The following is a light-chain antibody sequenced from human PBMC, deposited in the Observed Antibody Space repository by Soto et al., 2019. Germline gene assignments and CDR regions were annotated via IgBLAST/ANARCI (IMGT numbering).Light chain of an antibody. V-gene: IGLV2-8*01. J-gene: IGLJ2*01. CDR2: EDT. CDR3: CSYRDTTTVV. CDR1: SSDVGGYSY. Sequence: QSVLTQPPSASGSPGQSVTISCTGTSSDVGGYSYVSWYQQHPGKAPKLMIYEDTKRPSGVSDRFSGSKSGNTASLTISGLRAEDEADYHCCSYRDTTTVVFGGGTKLTVL.